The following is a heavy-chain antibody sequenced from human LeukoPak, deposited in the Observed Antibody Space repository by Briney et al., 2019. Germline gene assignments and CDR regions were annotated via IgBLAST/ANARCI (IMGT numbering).Heavy chain of an antibody. CDR3: ARLGFGEPNDYYYMDV. CDR2: IYPGDSDT. D-gene: IGHD3-10*01. CDR1: GYSFTSYW. V-gene: IGHV5-51*01. Sequence: GESLKISCKGSGYSFTSYWIGWVRQMPGKGLEWMGIIYPGDSDTRYSPSFQGQVTISADKSISTAYLQWSSLKASDTTMYYCARLGFGEPNDYYYMDVWGKGTTVTISS. J-gene: IGHJ6*03.